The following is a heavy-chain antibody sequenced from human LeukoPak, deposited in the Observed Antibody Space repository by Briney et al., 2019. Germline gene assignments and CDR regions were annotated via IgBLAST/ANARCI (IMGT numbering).Heavy chain of an antibody. CDR3: ARDHVDSSGYYAILGY. Sequence: GASVKVSCKASGGTFSSYAISWVRQAPGQGLEWMGRIIPILGIANYAQKFQGRVTITADKSTSTAYMELSSLRSEDTAVYYCARDHVDSSGYYAILGYWGQGTLVTVSS. CDR2: IIPILGIA. J-gene: IGHJ4*02. CDR1: GGTFSSYA. V-gene: IGHV1-69*04. D-gene: IGHD3-22*01.